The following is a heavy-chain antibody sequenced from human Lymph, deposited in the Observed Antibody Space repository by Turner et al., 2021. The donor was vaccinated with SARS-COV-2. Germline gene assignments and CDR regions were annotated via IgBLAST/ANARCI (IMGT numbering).Heavy chain of an antibody. CDR2: ISSSSSYI. V-gene: IGHV3-21*01. CDR3: ARDIPTTADYFDY. Sequence: VQLVKSGGGLVKPGGSLRLSCAASGFTFSTYSMNWVRQAPGKGLEWISSISSSSSYIYYADSVKGRFTISRDDAKNSLYLQMNSLRAEDTAVYYCARDIPTTADYFDYWGQGTLVTVSS. D-gene: IGHD4-17*01. J-gene: IGHJ4*02. CDR1: GFTFSTYS.